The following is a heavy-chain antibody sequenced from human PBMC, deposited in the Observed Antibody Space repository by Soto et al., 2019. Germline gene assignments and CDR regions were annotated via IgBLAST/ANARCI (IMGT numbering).Heavy chain of an antibody. D-gene: IGHD2-8*01. J-gene: IGHJ6*02. V-gene: IGHV1-69*06. CDR2: IIPIFGTA. Sequence: SVKASCKASGGTFSSYAISWVRQAPGQGLEWMGGIIPIFGTANYAQKFQGRVTITADKSTSTAYMELRSLRSEDTAVYYCAICRHDIGLMKDSYGPLKWGGMDVWG. CDR3: AICRHDIGLMKDSYGPLKWGGMDV. CDR1: GGTFSSYA.